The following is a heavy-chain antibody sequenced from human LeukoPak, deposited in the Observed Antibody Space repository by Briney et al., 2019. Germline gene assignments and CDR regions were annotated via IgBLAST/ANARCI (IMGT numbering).Heavy chain of an antibody. CDR1: GYNFTSYW. Sequence: GESLKISCKGSGYNFTSYWIGWVRQMPGKGLEWMGIIYPGDSDTRYSPSLQGQVTISADKSISTAYLQWSSLKASDTAMYYCARGVVPAARQNNWFDPWGQGTLVTVPS. CDR3: ARGVVPAARQNNWFDP. V-gene: IGHV5-51*01. J-gene: IGHJ5*02. CDR2: IYPGDSDT. D-gene: IGHD2-2*01.